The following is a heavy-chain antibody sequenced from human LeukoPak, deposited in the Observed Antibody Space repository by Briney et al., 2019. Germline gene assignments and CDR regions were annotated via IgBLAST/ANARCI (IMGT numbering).Heavy chain of an antibody. Sequence: ASVKVSCKASGYTFTSYGISWVRQAPGQGLEWMGIINPSGGSTSYAQKFQGRVTMTRDMSTSTVYMELRSLRSDDTAVYYCARWRLGELSLEDYWGQGTLVTVSS. D-gene: IGHD3-16*02. CDR1: GYTFTSYG. V-gene: IGHV1-46*01. CDR3: ARWRLGELSLEDY. J-gene: IGHJ4*02. CDR2: INPSGGST.